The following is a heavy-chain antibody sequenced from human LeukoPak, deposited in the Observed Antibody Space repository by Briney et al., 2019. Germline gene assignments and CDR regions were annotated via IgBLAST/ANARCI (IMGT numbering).Heavy chain of an antibody. D-gene: IGHD5-18*01. Sequence: NPSQTLSLTCTVSDDSISSGSYYWSWIRQPAGKGLEWIGRIYTSENTNYNPSLKSRVTISVDTSKNQFSLKLSSVTAADTAMYYCARDSWLATGSHVSGWGQGTLVTVSS. V-gene: IGHV4-61*02. CDR3: ARDSWLATGSHVSG. J-gene: IGHJ4*02. CDR2: IYTSENT. CDR1: DDSISSGSYY.